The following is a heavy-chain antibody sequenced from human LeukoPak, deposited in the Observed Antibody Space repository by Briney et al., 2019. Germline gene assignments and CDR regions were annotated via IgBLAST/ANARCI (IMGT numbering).Heavy chain of an antibody. CDR1: GGSFSGYY. J-gene: IGHJ4*02. D-gene: IGHD6-13*01. CDR3: ARAQDWYSSREEGDY. V-gene: IGHV4-34*01. Sequence: KPSETLSPTCAVYGGSFSGYYWSWIRQPPGKGLEWIGEINHSGSTNYNPSLKSRVTISVATSKNQFSLKLSAVTAADTAVYYCARAQDWYSSREEGDYWGQGTLVTVSS. CDR2: INHSGST.